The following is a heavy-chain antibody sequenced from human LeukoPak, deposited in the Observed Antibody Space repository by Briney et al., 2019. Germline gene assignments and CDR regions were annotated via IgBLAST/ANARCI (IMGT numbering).Heavy chain of an antibody. CDR2: IIPIFGTA. V-gene: IGHV1-69*13. CDR1: GYTFTGYY. D-gene: IGHD4-11*01. CDR3: ALGYSNLYYYYMDV. J-gene: IGHJ6*03. Sequence: ASVKVSCKASGYTFTGYYMHWVRQAPGQGLEWMGGIIPIFGTANYAQKFQGRVTITADESTSTAYMELSSLRSEDTAVYYCALGYSNLYYYYMDVWGKGTTVTVSS.